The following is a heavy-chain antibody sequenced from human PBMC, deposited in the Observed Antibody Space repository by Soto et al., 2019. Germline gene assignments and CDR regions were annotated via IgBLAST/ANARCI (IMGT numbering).Heavy chain of an antibody. V-gene: IGHV3-23*01. D-gene: IGHD3-10*01. CDR3: ARDRAYYGSGSYYTDY. Sequence: EVQLLESGGGLVQPGGSLRLSCAASGFTFSSYAMSWVRQAPGKGLEWVSAISGSGGSTYYADSVKGRFTISRDNSKNTLYLQMNSLRAEDTAVYYCARDRAYYGSGSYYTDYWGQGTLVTVSS. CDR1: GFTFSSYA. J-gene: IGHJ4*02. CDR2: ISGSGGST.